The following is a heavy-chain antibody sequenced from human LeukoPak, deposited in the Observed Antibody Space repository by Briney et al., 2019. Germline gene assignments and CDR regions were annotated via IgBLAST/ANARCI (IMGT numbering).Heavy chain of an antibody. CDR3: ARGGYSVYVWFGELLASNGY. D-gene: IGHD3-10*01. CDR1: GFTFSDYY. CDR2: VSSSGSSI. V-gene: IGHV3-11*04. Sequence: PGGSLRLSCAASGFTFSDYYMSWIRQAPGKGLESVSYVSSSGSSIYYADSVKGRFTISRDKAKNPLYLQMNTLRAEDTVVYYCARGGYSVYVWFGELLASNGYWGQGTLVTVSS. J-gene: IGHJ4*02.